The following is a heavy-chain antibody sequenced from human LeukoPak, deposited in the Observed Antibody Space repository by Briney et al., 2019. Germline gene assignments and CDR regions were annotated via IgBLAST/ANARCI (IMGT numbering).Heavy chain of an antibody. V-gene: IGHV3-23*01. Sequence: GGSLRLSCAASGFTFSSYGMNWVRQAPGKGLEWVSGISDSGGSTFYADSVKGRFTISRDNSKNILYLQMNSLRADDTAVYYCAKVSESNYDILTSYYTPYYFDYWGQGTLVTVSS. CDR1: GFTFSSYG. CDR2: ISDSGGST. CDR3: AKVSESNYDILTSYYTPYYFDY. J-gene: IGHJ4*02. D-gene: IGHD3-9*01.